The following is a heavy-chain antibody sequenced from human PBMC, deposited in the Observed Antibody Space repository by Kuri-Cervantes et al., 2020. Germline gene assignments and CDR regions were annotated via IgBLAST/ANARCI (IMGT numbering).Heavy chain of an antibody. CDR3: AKDIGAMAGTFDY. J-gene: IGHJ4*02. CDR2: INSDGSST. Sequence: GESLKISCAASGFTFSSYWMHWVRQAPGKGLVWVSRINSDGSSTSYADSVKGRFTISRDNSKNTLYLQMNSLRAEDTAVYYCAKDIGAMAGTFDYWGQGTLVTVSS. D-gene: IGHD6-19*01. CDR1: GFTFSSYW. V-gene: IGHV3-74*01.